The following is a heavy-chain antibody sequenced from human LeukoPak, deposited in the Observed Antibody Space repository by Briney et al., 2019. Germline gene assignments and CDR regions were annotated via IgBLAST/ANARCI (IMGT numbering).Heavy chain of an antibody. J-gene: IGHJ2*01. V-gene: IGHV4-34*01. CDR2: INHSGRT. CDR3: ASLNWGYDVAHFDL. Sequence: SETLSLTCAVYGGSFSGYYWSCIRDPPGKGLEWIGEINHSGRTNQNPSLKSRVTIPVNTYNNQYSLELSSVTAADTAVYYCASLNWGYDVAHFDLWGRGTLVTVSS. D-gene: IGHD7-27*01. CDR1: GGSFSGYY.